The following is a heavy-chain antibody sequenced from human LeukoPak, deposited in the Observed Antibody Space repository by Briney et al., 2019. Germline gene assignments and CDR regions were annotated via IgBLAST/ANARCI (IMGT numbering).Heavy chain of an antibody. J-gene: IGHJ6*03. CDR1: SDSTRGHY. CDR2: VYHTGTT. Sequence: SETLSLTCSVSSDSTRGHYWSWIRQAPGKGLEWIGYVYHTGTTSDNPSLRGRLTISVDTSTNQFSMKLRFVTAADAAVYYCARGSVATMYFFYYMDVWGKGTTVTVSS. D-gene: IGHD5-24*01. CDR3: ARGSVATMYFFYYMDV. V-gene: IGHV4-59*11.